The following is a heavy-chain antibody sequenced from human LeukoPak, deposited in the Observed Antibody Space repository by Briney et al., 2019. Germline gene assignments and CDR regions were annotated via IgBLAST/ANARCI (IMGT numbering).Heavy chain of an antibody. Sequence: ASETLSLTCNVSGGSISGYHWSWIRQPPGKGLEWLGYIYYSGSSNYNPSLKSRVTISVDTSKNQFSLKLSSVTAADTAVYYCARGRLGELSLSLYYFDYWGQGTLVTVSS. CDR3: ARGRLGELSLSLYYFDY. CDR2: IYYSGSS. D-gene: IGHD3-16*02. V-gene: IGHV4-59*12. CDR1: GGSISGYH. J-gene: IGHJ4*02.